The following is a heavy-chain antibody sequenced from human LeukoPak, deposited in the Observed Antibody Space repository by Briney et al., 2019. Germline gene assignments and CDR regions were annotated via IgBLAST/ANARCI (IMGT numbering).Heavy chain of an antibody. CDR1: GGSISNYN. Sequence: SETLSLTCTVTGGSISNYNRSSIRQPAGKGLEWVGRMYASGSTSYNPSLNSRVTMSVDTSKNQFSLNLDSVTAADTSMYYCERYIRRSSSSSNSFYYYMDVWGKGTTVTVSS. CDR2: MYASGST. CDR3: ERYIRRSSSSSNSFYYYMDV. D-gene: IGHD6-6*01. J-gene: IGHJ6*03. V-gene: IGHV4-4*07.